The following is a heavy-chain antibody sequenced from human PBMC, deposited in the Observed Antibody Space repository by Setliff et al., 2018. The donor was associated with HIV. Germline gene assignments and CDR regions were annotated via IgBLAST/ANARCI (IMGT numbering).Heavy chain of an antibody. Sequence: PGGSLRLSCAASGFTFNNYAFSNYAMSWVRQAPGKGLEWVSATSATGDPTYYADSVKGRFAFSRDNSMNTLYLQMNSLRAEDTAVYYCARVVGAYYDSSGYYYSYYFDYWGQGTLVTVSS. D-gene: IGHD3-22*01. CDR3: ARVVGAYYDSSGYYYSYYFDY. V-gene: IGHV3-23*01. J-gene: IGHJ4*02. CDR2: TSATGDPT. CDR1: GFTFNNYAFSNYA.